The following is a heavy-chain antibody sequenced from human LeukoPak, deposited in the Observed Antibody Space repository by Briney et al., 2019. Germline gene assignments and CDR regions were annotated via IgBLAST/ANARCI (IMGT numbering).Heavy chain of an antibody. CDR1: GDSISIYY. V-gene: IGHV4-59*08. CDR2: FFYTGST. Sequence: SETLSLTCSVSGDSISIYYWNWIRQSPGKGLEWIGYFFYTGSTNYNPSLESRVHMSVDTSKNQVSLTLRSVTAADTAVYYCARRPYHYHGLDVWGPGTTVIVSS. J-gene: IGHJ6*02. CDR3: ARRPYHYHGLDV.